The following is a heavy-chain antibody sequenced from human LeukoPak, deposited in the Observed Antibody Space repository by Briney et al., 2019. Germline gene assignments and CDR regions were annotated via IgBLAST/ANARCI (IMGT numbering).Heavy chain of an antibody. Sequence: SETLSLTCTVSGDSISSYYWSWIRQPPGKGLEWIGYIYYSGSTNYNPSLKSRVTISVDTSKNQFSLKLSSMTAADTAVYYCASSEKDEVLRFLEWSPGFDYWGQGTLVTVSS. V-gene: IGHV4-59*08. CDR3: ASSEKDEVLRFLEWSPGFDY. J-gene: IGHJ4*02. CDR1: GDSISSYY. D-gene: IGHD3-3*01. CDR2: IYYSGST.